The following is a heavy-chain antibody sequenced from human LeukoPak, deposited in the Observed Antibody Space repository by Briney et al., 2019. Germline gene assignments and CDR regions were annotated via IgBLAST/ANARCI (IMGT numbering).Heavy chain of an antibody. J-gene: IGHJ4*02. CDR2: INAGNGDT. D-gene: IGHD3-22*01. CDR1: GYTFTSYP. Sequence: GTSVEVSCKAYGYTFTSYPMHWVRQAPGQRLEWMGWINAGNGDTKYSQKFQGRVTITRDTSASTAYMEMSSLTSEDTAVYYCAREPDYDSSGYYCDYWGQGTLVTVSS. V-gene: IGHV1-3*01. CDR3: AREPDYDSSGYYCDY.